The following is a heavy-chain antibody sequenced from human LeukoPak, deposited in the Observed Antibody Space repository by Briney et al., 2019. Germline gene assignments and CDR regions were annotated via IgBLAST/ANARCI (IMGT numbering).Heavy chain of an antibody. CDR1: GGSISSGSYY. CDR3: ARGRVSSGTWYSTYYYYFYMDV. V-gene: IGHV4-61*02. CDR2: IYSSSST. J-gene: IGHJ6*03. Sequence: PSETLSLTCTVSGGSISSGSYYWSWIRQPAGKGLEWIGRIYSSSSTNYNPSLKSRVTISVDTSKNHFSLKLSSATAADTAVYFCARGRVSSGTWYSTYYYYFYMDVWGKGTTVTVSS. D-gene: IGHD6-13*01.